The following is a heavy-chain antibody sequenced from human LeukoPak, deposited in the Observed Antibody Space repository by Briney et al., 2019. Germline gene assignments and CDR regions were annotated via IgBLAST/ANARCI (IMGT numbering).Heavy chain of an antibody. D-gene: IGHD3-16*01. CDR1: GGSISSYF. Sequence: KPSETLSLTCTVSGGSISSYFWSWIRQPPGKGLEWIGYIYYSGSTNYNPSLKSRVAISVDTSKNQFSLKLSSVTAADTAVYYCASYDRVNWYFDLWGRGTLVTVSS. CDR2: IYYSGST. CDR3: ASYDRVNWYFDL. J-gene: IGHJ2*01. V-gene: IGHV4-59*12.